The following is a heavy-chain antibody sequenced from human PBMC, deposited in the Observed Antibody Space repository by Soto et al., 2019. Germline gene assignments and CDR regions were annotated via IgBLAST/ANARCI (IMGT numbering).Heavy chain of an antibody. J-gene: IGHJ6*02. CDR3: ARVPLTGDWSYYYYAMDV. V-gene: IGHV1-18*04. D-gene: IGHD7-27*01. Sequence: ASVKVSCKASGYTLTSYGISWVRQAPGQGLEWMGWISPYNGHTKYAQKLQGRVTLTTDTSTNTTYMELRSLRSNDTAVYFCARVPLTGDWSYYYYAMDVWDQGTTVTVSS. CDR1: GYTLTSYG. CDR2: ISPYNGHT.